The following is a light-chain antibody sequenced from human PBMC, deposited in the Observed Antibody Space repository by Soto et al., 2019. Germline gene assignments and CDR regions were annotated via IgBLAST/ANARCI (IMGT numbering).Light chain of an antibody. CDR2: DAS. V-gene: IGKV3-15*01. Sequence: EIVVTQSPATLSVSPGERATLSCRASQSVRSSLAWYQQKPGQAPRLLIYDASTRASGIPARFSGSGSGTEFTLTISSLQSEDFAVYYCQQYINWPPVTFGGGTKVEIK. J-gene: IGKJ4*01. CDR1: QSVRSS. CDR3: QQYINWPPVT.